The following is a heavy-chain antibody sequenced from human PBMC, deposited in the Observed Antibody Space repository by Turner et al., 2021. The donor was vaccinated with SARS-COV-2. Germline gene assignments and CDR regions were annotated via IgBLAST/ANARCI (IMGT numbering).Heavy chain of an antibody. CDR2: IYSGGST. D-gene: IGHD6-19*01. CDR1: GFTVSSNY. J-gene: IGHJ3*02. CDR3: ARGYSSGWYQRGAFDI. Sequence: EVQLVESGGGLIQPGGSLRLPWAASGFTVSSNYMSWVRQAPGKGLEWVSVIYSGGSTYYADSVKGRFTISRDNSKNTLYLQMNSLRAEDTAVYYCARGYSSGWYQRGAFDIWGQGTMVTVSS. V-gene: IGHV3-53*01.